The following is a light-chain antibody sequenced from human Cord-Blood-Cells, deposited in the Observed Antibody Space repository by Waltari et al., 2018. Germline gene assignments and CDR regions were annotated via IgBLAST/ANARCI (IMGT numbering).Light chain of an antibody. CDR3: RSYDSSLSGYV. Sequence: SVLTQPPSVSGAPGPAVVISCTGSTSTIPPGSDLPRYQHPPGTAPKHLIIGNSNRPSGVPDRCSGAKYGTSTALAITGIQAEDEADYYCRSYDSSLSGYVFGTGTKVTVL. CDR1: TSTIPPGSD. V-gene: IGLV1-40*01. CDR2: GNS. J-gene: IGLJ1*01.